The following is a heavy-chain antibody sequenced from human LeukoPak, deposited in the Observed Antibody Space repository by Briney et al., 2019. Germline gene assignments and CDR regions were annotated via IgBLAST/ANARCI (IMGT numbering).Heavy chain of an antibody. D-gene: IGHD3-22*01. Sequence: PSETLSLTCTVSGGSISSGGYYWSWIRQPPGKGLEWIGYIYHSGSTYYNPSLKSRVTISVDRSKNQFSLKLSSVTAADTAVYYCARVPMYYYDSSGYYPLDYWGQGTLVTVSS. CDR3: ARVPMYYYDSSGYYPLDY. J-gene: IGHJ4*02. CDR1: GGSISSGGYY. CDR2: IYHSGST. V-gene: IGHV4-30-2*01.